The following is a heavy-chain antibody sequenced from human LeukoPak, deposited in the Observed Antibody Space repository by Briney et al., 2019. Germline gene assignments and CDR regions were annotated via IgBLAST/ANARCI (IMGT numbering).Heavy chain of an antibody. V-gene: IGHV3-7*05. D-gene: IGHD6-13*01. J-gene: IGHJ4*02. CDR1: GFTFSSYW. Sequence: PGGSLRLSCAASGFTFSSYWMSWVRQAPGKGLEWVAKITQDGSDKYYVGSVKGRFTVSRDNAQNSLYLQMNSLRAEDTAIYYCARKWSSSWSSFDYWGQGTQVTVSS. CDR3: ARKWSSSWSSFDY. CDR2: ITQDGSDK.